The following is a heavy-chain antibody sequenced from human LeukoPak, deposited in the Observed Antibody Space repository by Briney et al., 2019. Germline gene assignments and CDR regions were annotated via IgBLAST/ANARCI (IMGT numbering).Heavy chain of an antibody. CDR3: ARYEYNSGRIFDC. CDR1: GFSFSSYS. D-gene: IGHD6-19*01. J-gene: IGHJ4*02. V-gene: IGHV3-48*01. CDR2: IDSSSSTR. Sequence: GGALRLSCAASGFSFSSYSMNWVGQAPGKGLQGASYIDSSSSTRYYADSVKRRFTISRDNAKNSLYLQMNDLVGEDTSLYYCARYEYNSGRIFDCWGQGTLDTVSS.